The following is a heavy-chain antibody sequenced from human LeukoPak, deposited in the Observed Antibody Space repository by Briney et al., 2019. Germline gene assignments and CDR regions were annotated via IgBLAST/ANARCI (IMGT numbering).Heavy chain of an antibody. CDR2: IYYSGST. J-gene: IGHJ5*02. D-gene: IGHD2-15*01. V-gene: IGHV4-61*01. Sequence: PSETLSLTCTVSGGSVSSGSYYWSWIRQPPGKGLEWIGYIYYSGSTNYNPSLKSRVTISVDTSKNQFSLKLSSATAADTAVYYCARSVGTWFDPWGQGTLVTVSS. CDR3: ARSVGTWFDP. CDR1: GGSVSSGSYY.